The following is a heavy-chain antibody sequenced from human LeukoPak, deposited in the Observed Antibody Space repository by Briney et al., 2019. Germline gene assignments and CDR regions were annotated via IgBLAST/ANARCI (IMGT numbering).Heavy chain of an antibody. J-gene: IGHJ3*02. V-gene: IGHV4-39*01. Sequence: PSETLSHTCSVSGDYISSTSYYWGWIRQPPGKGLEWIGNIFYSGSTYYNPSLKSRVTISVDTSKNQFSLKLSSVTAADTAVYYCARRGRSGYDRQYAFDIWGQGTMVTVSS. CDR3: ARRGRSGYDRQYAFDI. CDR1: GDYISSTSYY. CDR2: IFYSGST. D-gene: IGHD5-12*01.